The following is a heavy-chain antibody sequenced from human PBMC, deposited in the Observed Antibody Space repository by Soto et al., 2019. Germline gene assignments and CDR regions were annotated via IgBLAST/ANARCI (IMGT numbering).Heavy chain of an antibody. CDR1: GYTFTSYG. CDR2: ISAYNGNT. D-gene: IGHD6-13*01. J-gene: IGHJ6*02. CDR3: ARAAKAAGWSWGMDV. Sequence: ASVKVSCNASGYTFTSYGISWVRQAPGQGLEWMGWISAYNGNTNYAQKLQGRVTMTTDTSTSTAYMELRSLRSDDTAVYYCARAAKAAGWSWGMDVWGQGTTVTV. V-gene: IGHV1-18*01.